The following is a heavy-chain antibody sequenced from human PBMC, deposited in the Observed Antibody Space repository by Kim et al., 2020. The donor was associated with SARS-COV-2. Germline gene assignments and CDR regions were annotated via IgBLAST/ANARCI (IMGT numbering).Heavy chain of an antibody. J-gene: IGHJ6*02. CDR1: GFTFSSYS. V-gene: IGHV3-21*01. Sequence: GGSLRLSCAASGFTFSSYSMNWVRQAPGKGLEWVSSISSSSSYIYYADSVKGRFTISRDNAKNSLYLQMNSLRAEDTAVYYCARGSRQELGSNYNYGMDVWGQGTTVTVSS. CDR2: ISSSSSYI. CDR3: ARGSRQELGSNYNYGMDV. D-gene: IGHD6-13*01.